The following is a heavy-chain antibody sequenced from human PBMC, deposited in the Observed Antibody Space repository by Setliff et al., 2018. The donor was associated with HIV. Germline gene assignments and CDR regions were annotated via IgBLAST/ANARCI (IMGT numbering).Heavy chain of an antibody. J-gene: IGHJ4*02. CDR2: ISYSGIT. V-gene: IGHV4-31*03. CDR1: GVSVNSDNYY. D-gene: IGHD6-19*01. CDR3: ARVALAGTSPRPFYFDY. Sequence: KTSETLSLTCSVSGVSVNSDNYYWSWIRQFPGKGLEWIGYISYSGITYYRESLRSRVTISIDTSKNQLSLRLSSVTAADTAVYYCARVALAGTSPRPFYFDYWGQGMLVTVSS.